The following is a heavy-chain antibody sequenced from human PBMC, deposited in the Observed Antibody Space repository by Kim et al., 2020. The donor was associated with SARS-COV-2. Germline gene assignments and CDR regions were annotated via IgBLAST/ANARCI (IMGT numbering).Heavy chain of an antibody. J-gene: IGHJ4*02. CDR1: GFTLDNYA. Sequence: GGSLRLSCVTSGFTLDNYAIHWVRQLPGKGLEWVSLISRDGGDTYYADSVKGRFTISRDNSKKSVNLQMDSLRAEDTAFYYCAQGRQWLIIKWGQGTQVTVSS. V-gene: IGHV3-43*02. CDR3: AQGRQWLIIK. CDR2: ISRDGGDT. D-gene: IGHD6-19*01.